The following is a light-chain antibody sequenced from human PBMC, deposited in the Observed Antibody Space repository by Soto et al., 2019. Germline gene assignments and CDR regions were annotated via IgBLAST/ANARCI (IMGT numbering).Light chain of an antibody. CDR3: QQNYGTPGT. CDR2: GAS. CDR1: QSVSSSY. V-gene: IGKV3-20*01. J-gene: IGKJ1*01. Sequence: EIVLTQSPGTLSLSAGERATLSCRASQSVSSSYLAWYQQKPGQAPRLLIYGASSRATGIPDRFSGSGSGTDFTLTISSLQPEDFATYYCQQNYGTPGTFGQGTKVDIK.